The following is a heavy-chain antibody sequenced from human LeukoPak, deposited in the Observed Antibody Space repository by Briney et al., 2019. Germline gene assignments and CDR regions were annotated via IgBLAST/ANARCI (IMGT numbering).Heavy chain of an antibody. CDR3: AKGLATVTTSWFDP. CDR2: ISWNSGSI. V-gene: IGHV3-9*01. CDR1: GFTFDDYA. J-gene: IGHJ5*02. D-gene: IGHD4-17*01. Sequence: PGRSLRHSCAASGFTFDDYAMHWVRQAPGKGLESVSGISWNSGSIGYADSVKGRFTISRDNAKNSLYLQMNSLRAEDTALYYCAKGLATVTTSWFDPWGQGTLVTVSS.